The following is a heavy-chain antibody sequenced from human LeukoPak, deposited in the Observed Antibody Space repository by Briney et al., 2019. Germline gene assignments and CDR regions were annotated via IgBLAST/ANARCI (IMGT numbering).Heavy chain of an antibody. CDR3: AKAAGYSYRYNSYYGIDV. CDR1: GFTFSSYA. CDR2: ISGDGGST. Sequence: GGSLRLFCTAAGFTFSSYAMHWVRQAPGRGLEWVSLISGDGGSTYCADSVKGRFTISRDNSKNSLYLQMNSLRTEDTALYHCAKAAGYSYRYNSYYGIDVWGQETTVTVSS. D-gene: IGHD5-18*01. V-gene: IGHV3-43*02. J-gene: IGHJ6*02.